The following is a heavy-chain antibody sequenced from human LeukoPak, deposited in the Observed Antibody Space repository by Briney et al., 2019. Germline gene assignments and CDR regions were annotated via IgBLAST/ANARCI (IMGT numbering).Heavy chain of an antibody. J-gene: IGHJ4*02. Sequence: SETLSLTCAVYGGSFSGYYWSWIRQPPGKGLEWIGEINHSGSTNYNPSLKSRVTISVGTSKNQFSLKLSSVTAADTAVYYCARGGYSYGRDYWGQGTLVTVSS. D-gene: IGHD5-18*01. CDR2: INHSGST. V-gene: IGHV4-34*01. CDR1: GGSFSGYY. CDR3: ARGGYSYGRDY.